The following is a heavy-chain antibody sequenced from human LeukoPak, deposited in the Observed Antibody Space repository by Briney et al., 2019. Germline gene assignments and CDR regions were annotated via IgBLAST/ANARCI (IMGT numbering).Heavy chain of an antibody. D-gene: IGHD6-13*01. Sequence: GGSLRLSCVASGFTFSDHYMNWIRQAPGKGLEWVSYISGSSTYTNHADSVKGRFTISRDNAKNSLYLQMNSLRAEDTAVYYCARDSSSWFDPWGQGTLVTVSS. CDR3: ARDSSSWFDP. V-gene: IGHV3-11*05. J-gene: IGHJ5*02. CDR1: GFTFSDHY. CDR2: ISGSSTYT.